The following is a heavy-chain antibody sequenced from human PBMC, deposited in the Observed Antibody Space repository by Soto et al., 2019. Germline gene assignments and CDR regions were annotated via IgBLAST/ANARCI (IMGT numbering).Heavy chain of an antibody. CDR3: AHRRDSRSWLLWAFDI. V-gene: IGHV2-5*01. D-gene: IGHD6-13*01. CDR2: IYWNDDK. CDR1: GFSLSTSGVG. Sequence: QITLKESGPPLVKPTQTLTLTCTFSGFSLSTSGVGVGWIRQPPGKALEWLALIYWNDDKRYSPSLKSRLTIPKYTSKNQVVLTMTNMDPVHTATYQCAHRRDSRSWLLWAFDIWGQGTMVTVSS. J-gene: IGHJ3*02.